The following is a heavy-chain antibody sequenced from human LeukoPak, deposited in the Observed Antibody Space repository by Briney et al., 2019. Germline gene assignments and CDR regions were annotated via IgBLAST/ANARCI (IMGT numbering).Heavy chain of an antibody. J-gene: IGHJ4*02. D-gene: IGHD2-2*03. CDR2: ISGSGGST. CDR1: GFTFSSYA. V-gene: IGHV3-23*01. Sequence: GGSLSLSCAASGFTFSSYAMSWVRQAPGKGLEWVSAISGSGGSTYYADSVKGRFTISRDNSKNTLYLQMNSLRAEDTAVYYCANGYCSSTSCSSLGVWWGQGTLVTVSS. CDR3: ANGYCSSTSCSSLGVW.